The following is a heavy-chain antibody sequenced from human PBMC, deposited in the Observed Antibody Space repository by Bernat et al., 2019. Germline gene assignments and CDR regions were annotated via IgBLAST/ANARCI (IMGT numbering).Heavy chain of an antibody. D-gene: IGHD3-22*01. V-gene: IGHV4-4*02. Sequence: QVQLQESGPGLVKPSGTLSLTCAVSGDSISTSNWWAWVRQPPGKGLEWIGYIYYSGSTYYNPSLKSRLTISIDTSKNQFSLNLSSVTAADTAVYYCARDSSGYSAADYWGQGTLVTVSS. CDR2: IYYSGST. CDR3: ARDSSGYSAADY. J-gene: IGHJ4*02. CDR1: GDSISTSNW.